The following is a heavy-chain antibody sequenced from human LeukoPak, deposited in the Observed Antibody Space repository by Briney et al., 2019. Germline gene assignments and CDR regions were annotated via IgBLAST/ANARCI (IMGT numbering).Heavy chain of an antibody. CDR1: GFTFSSYG. CDR3: AKYEGGYNFGY. D-gene: IGHD5-24*01. V-gene: IGHV3-9*01. CDR2: IGWNSGSI. J-gene: IGHJ4*02. Sequence: GRSLRLSCAASGFTFSSYGMHWVRQAPGKGLEWVSGIGWNSGSINYADSVKGRFTISRDNAKNSLYLQMNSLRDEDTAFYYCAKYEGGYNFGYWGQGTLVTVSS.